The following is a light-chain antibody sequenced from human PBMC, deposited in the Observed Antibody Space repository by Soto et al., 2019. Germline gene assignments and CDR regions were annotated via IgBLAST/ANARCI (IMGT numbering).Light chain of an antibody. CDR3: SSYTISRTYV. CDR2: NVY. V-gene: IGLV2-14*03. J-gene: IGLJ1*01. Sequence: QSALTQPASVSGSPGQSITISCTGTSSDVGAYNFVSWHQQHPGKAPKLISYNVYDRPSGISYRFSGSKSGNTASLTISGLQGEDEDDYYCSSYTISRTYVFGNGTKLTV. CDR1: SSDVGAYNF.